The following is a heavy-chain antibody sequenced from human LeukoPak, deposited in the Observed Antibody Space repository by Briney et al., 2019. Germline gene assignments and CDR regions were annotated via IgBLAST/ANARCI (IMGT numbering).Heavy chain of an antibody. Sequence: ASVKVSCKASGYTFTSYGISWVRQAPGQGLEWMGWISAYNGNTNYAQKLQGRVTMTTDTSTSTAYMELRSLRSDDTAVYCCAAGYCSSTSCYWLDYWGQGTLVTVSS. V-gene: IGHV1-18*01. CDR3: AAGYCSSTSCYWLDY. J-gene: IGHJ4*02. D-gene: IGHD2-2*01. CDR2: ISAYNGNT. CDR1: GYTFTSYG.